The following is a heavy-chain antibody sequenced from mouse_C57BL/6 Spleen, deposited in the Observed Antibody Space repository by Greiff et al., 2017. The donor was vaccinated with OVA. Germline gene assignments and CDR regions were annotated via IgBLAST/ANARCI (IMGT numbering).Heavy chain of an antibody. CDR1: GFTFSDYG. J-gene: IGHJ1*03. CDR3: ASYDGSRGYFDV. Sequence: EVQVVESGGGLVQPGGSLKLSCAASGFTFSDYGMAWVRQAPRKGPEWVAFISNLAYSIYYADTVTGRFTISRENAKNTLYLEMSSLRSEDTAMYYCASYDGSRGYFDVWGTGTTVTVSS. V-gene: IGHV5-15*01. D-gene: IGHD1-1*01. CDR2: ISNLAYSI.